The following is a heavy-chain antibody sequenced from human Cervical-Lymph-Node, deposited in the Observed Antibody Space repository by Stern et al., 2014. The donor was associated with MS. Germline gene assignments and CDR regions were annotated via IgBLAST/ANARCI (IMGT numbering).Heavy chain of an antibody. V-gene: IGHV4-59*01. D-gene: IGHD5-24*01. CDR2: IFHTGMT. Sequence: VQLVESGPGLVKPSETLSLSCSVSAGSISTYYWGWIRQSPGKGLEWIAYIFHTGMTNYHPALQSRATISVDTSTNHFSLKLKSVSAADTAVYYCARASRNGFFDFWGQGILVTVSS. CDR1: AGSISTYY. CDR3: ARASRNGFFDF. J-gene: IGHJ4*02.